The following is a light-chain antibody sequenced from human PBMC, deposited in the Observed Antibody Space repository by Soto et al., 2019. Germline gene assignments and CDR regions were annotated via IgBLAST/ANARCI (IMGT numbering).Light chain of an antibody. CDR2: DAS. CDR3: QPYNSYPVT. V-gene: IGKV1-5*01. CDR1: QSISSW. J-gene: IGKJ1*01. Sequence: EIPMTQSPSTLSASVGDRVTITCRASQSISSWLAWYQQQPGKAPKLLIYDASSLDSGVPSRFSGSGSGTEFTLTISSLQPDDFATYYCQPYNSYPVTFGQGTKVDIK.